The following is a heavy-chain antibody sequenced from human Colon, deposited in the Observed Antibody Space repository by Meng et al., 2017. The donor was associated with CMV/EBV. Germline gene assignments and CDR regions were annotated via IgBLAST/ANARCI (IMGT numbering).Heavy chain of an antibody. D-gene: IGHD3-3*01. J-gene: IGHJ4*02. CDR1: GFNLGN. Sequence: GESLKISCAASGFNLGNMHWGRQAPGMRLEWVAFMRFAGSDKYYEDSVKGRFTISRDNSKNNLYLQMNSLRTEDTAVYYCARDFEWTFDYWGQGTMVTVSS. V-gene: IGHV3-30*02. CDR2: MRFAGSDK. CDR3: ARDFEWTFDY.